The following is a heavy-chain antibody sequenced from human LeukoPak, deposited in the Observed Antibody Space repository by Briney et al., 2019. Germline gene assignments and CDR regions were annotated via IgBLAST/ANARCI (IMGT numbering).Heavy chain of an antibody. V-gene: IGHV3-7*01. J-gene: IGHJ4*02. Sequence: GGSLRLSFAASGFTFSSYSMNWVRQAPGKGLEWVANIKQDGSEKYYVDSVKGRFTISRDNAKNSVYLQMNSLRAEDTAVYYCASPPAPAARWGQGTLVTVSS. CDR2: IKQDGSEK. D-gene: IGHD2-2*01. CDR1: GFTFSSYS. CDR3: ASPPAPAAR.